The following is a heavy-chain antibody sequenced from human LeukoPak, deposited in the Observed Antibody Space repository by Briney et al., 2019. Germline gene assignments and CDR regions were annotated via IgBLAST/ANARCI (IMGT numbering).Heavy chain of an antibody. V-gene: IGHV1-2*02. D-gene: IGHD6-13*01. J-gene: IGHJ5*02. CDR2: INPNSGAT. CDR1: GYTFTDYF. Sequence: GASVKVSRKASGYTFTDYFIHWVRQAPGPGLEWMGWINPNSGATNYAQNFQGRVSMTRDTSITTAYMDLSSLRSDDTAVYYCVRDPIHNSSPSAPGTDGFDPWGQGNLVTVSS. CDR3: VRDPIHNSSPSAPGTDGFDP.